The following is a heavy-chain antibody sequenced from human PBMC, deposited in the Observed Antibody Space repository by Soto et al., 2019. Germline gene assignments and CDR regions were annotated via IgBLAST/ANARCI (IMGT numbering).Heavy chain of an antibody. Sequence: QVQLVESGGGVVQPGRSLRLSCAASGFTFSSYAMHWVRQAPGKGLEWVAVISYDGSNKYYADSVKGRFTISRDNSKNXLFLQMNSLRDEDTAVYYCARPLWRDDYNGGYFDLWGRGTLVTVSS. CDR3: ARPLWRDDYNGGYFDL. D-gene: IGHD4-4*01. CDR2: ISYDGSNK. CDR1: GFTFSSYA. J-gene: IGHJ2*01. V-gene: IGHV3-30-3*01.